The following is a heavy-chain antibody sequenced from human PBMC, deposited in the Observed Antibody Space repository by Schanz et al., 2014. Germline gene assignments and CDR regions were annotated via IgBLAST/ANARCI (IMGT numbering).Heavy chain of an antibody. Sequence: QLQLQESGPGLVKPSETLSLTCTVSGASISSDTYYWGWIRQPPGKGLEWIGSLYYTGKTHYNPSLKSKAPIPQAPSKTHFPPTRPSGPAADTAVYYCASYSGSPYYFGMDVWGQGTTVTVSS. CDR1: GASISSDTYY. V-gene: IGHV4-39*01. CDR3: ASYSGSPYYFGMDV. J-gene: IGHJ6*02. CDR2: LYYTGKT. D-gene: IGHD2-15*01.